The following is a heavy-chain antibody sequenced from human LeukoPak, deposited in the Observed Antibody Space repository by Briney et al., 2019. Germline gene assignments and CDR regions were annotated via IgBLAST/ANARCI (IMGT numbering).Heavy chain of an antibody. CDR2: IYYSGST. V-gene: IGHV4-39*07. D-gene: IGHD1-26*01. CDR1: GGSISSYY. J-gene: IGHJ4*02. Sequence: PSETLSLTCTVSGGSISSYYWSWIRQPPGKGLEWIGSIYYSGSTYSNPSLKSRVTISVDTSKNQFSLKLSSVTAADTAVYYCARTVRATTPHRYYFDYWGQGTLVTISS. CDR3: ARTVRATTPHRYYFDY.